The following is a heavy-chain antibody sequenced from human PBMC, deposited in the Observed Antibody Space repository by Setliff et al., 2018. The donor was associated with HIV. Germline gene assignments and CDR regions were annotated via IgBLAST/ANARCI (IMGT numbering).Heavy chain of an antibody. V-gene: IGHV3-7*03. Sequence: GGSLRLSCAASGFTFSDFWMYWVRQAPGKGLEWVANISPEGNKKYYVGSVKGRFTSSRDNANSSLFLQMSGLRPEDTAVYYCARVLLRTNLLYGLASNWFYPWGQGTLVTVSS. CDR3: ARVLLRTNLLYGLASNWFYP. D-gene: IGHD2-8*01. CDR2: ISPEGNKK. J-gene: IGHJ5*02. CDR1: GFTFSDFW.